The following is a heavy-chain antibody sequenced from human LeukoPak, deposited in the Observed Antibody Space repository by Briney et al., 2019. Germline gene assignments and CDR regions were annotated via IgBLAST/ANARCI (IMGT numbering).Heavy chain of an antibody. CDR2: ISAYNGNT. V-gene: IGHV1-18*01. Sequence: ASVKVSCKASGYTFTSYGISWVRQAPGQGLEWMGWISAYNGNTNYAQKLQGRVTMTTDTSTSTVYMELSSLRSDDTAVYYCARDLYPVTYYYGSGSYHFDYWGQGTLVTVSS. J-gene: IGHJ4*02. CDR3: ARDLYPVTYYYGSGSYHFDY. CDR1: GYTFTSYG. D-gene: IGHD3-10*01.